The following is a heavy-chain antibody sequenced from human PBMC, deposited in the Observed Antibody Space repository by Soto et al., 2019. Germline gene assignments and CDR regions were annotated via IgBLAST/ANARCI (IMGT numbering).Heavy chain of an antibody. V-gene: IGHV3-21*01. D-gene: IGHD3-10*01. Sequence: EVQLVESGGGLVKPGGSLRLSCAASGFTFSSYSMNWVRQAPEKGLEWVSSISSSSSYIYYADSVKGRFTISRDNAKNSLYLQMNSLRAEDTAVYYCASQFGESYIRFDYWGQGTLVTVSS. CDR3: ASQFGESYIRFDY. J-gene: IGHJ4*02. CDR1: GFTFSSYS. CDR2: ISSSSSYI.